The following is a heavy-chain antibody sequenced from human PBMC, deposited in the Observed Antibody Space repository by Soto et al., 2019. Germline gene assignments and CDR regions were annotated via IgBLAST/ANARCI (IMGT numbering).Heavy chain of an antibody. J-gene: IGHJ4*02. CDR2: ISGYNGNT. D-gene: IGHD6-13*01. Sequence: ASVKVSCKASGYTFTSYGINWVRQAPGQGLEWMGWISGYNGNTKYAQKFQGRVTMTTDTSTSTAYMELRSLSSDDTDCYFCAREGIAAHHTPDYWGQGTLVTVSS. CDR3: AREGIAAHHTPDY. V-gene: IGHV1-18*01. CDR1: GYTFTSYG.